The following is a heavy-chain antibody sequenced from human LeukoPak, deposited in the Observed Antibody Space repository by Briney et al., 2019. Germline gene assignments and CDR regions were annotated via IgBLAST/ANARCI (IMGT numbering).Heavy chain of an antibody. J-gene: IGHJ6*03. V-gene: IGHV4-59*01. CDR1: GGSISSYY. Sequence: PSETLSLTCTVSGGSISSYYWSWIRQPPGKGLEWIGYIYYSGSTNYNPSLKSRVTMSVDTSKNQFSLKLSSVTAADTAVYYCARAAYYYMDVWGKGTTVTVSS. CDR3: ARAAYYYMDV. CDR2: IYYSGST.